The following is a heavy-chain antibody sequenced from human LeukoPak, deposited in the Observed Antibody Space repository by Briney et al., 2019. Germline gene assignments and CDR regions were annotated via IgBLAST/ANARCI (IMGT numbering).Heavy chain of an antibody. CDR1: GFTFSSNY. CDR3: ASGYCSNTSCYVHYYGMDV. D-gene: IGHD2-2*03. V-gene: IGHV3-53*01. CDR2: IYSGGST. Sequence: GGSLRLSCGASGFTFSSNYMTWVRQAPGKGLEWVSVIYSGGSTSYADSVRGRFTVSRDNSKNTVYLQMNSLRAEDTAVYYCASGYCSNTSCYVHYYGMDVWGQGTTVTVSS. J-gene: IGHJ6*02.